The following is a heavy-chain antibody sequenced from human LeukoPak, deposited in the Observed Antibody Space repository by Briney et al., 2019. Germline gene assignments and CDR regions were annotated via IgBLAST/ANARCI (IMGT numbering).Heavy chain of an antibody. CDR3: ARGSYYYDSSGYSQLWFDP. D-gene: IGHD3-22*01. CDR1: GYTFTSYD. CDR2: MNPNSGNT. V-gene: IGHV1-8*01. Sequence: GASVKVSCKASGYTFTSYDINWVRQATGQGLEWMGWMNPNSGNTGYAQKFQGRVTMTRNTSISTAYMELSSLRSEDTAVYYCARGSYYYDSSGYSQLWFDPWGQGTLVTVPS. J-gene: IGHJ5*02.